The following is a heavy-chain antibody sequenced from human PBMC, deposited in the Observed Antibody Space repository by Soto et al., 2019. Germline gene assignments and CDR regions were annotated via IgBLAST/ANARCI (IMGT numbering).Heavy chain of an antibody. CDR1: GSPIRTGPYP. CDR3: ARLGGYCSSTNCYVYYGMDV. CDR2: FYYSEST. V-gene: IGHV4-39*01. Sequence: SEPLSPTSISSGSPIRTGPYPRRWMRQPPGEGLEWIGTFYYSESTYYNPSLESRVTISVDTSKNQFSLKVSSVTVADTAVYYCARLGGYCSSTNCYVYYGMDVWGQGTTVS. J-gene: IGHJ6*02. D-gene: IGHD2-2*01.